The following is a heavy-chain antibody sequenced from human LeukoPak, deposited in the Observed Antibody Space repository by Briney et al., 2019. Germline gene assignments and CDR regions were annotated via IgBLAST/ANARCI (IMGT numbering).Heavy chain of an antibody. CDR3: GRHVSSGWDYYNGLDV. D-gene: IGHD6-19*01. Sequence: SETLSLTCKVSGGSIGSSGFYWGWIRQPPGKGLEWIGSIYYPGSTHYNPSLQSRVTISVDTSKYQVSLTLSSVTATDTAVYYWGRHVSSGWDYYNGLDVWAQGTTVTVPS. CDR1: GGSIGSSGFY. V-gene: IGHV4-39*01. J-gene: IGHJ6*02. CDR2: IYYPGST.